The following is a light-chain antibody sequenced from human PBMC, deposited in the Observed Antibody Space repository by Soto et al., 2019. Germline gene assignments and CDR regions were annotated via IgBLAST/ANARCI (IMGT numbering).Light chain of an antibody. J-gene: IGLJ2*01. CDR3: ALYVGSGTVV. Sequence: QAVVTQEPSFSVSPGGTVILTCGLTSGSVSTSYYPSWYQQSPGLAPRTLIYNTTTRSSGVPDRISGSILGNKAALTITGAQSDDESDYLCALYVGSGTVVFGGGTNSPS. CDR2: NTT. CDR1: SGSVSTSYY. V-gene: IGLV8-61*01.